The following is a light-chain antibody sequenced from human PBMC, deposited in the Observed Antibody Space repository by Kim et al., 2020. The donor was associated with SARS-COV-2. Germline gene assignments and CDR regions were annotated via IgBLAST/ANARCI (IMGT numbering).Light chain of an antibody. CDR3: QQYKSFPHS. Sequence: GDRVTITCRASQFIDNWLAWYQQKPGKAPNVLIYKTSTLQSGVPSRYSGSGSGTEYSLTISSLQPEDSATYYCQQYKSFPHSFGQGTKLEI. CDR1: QFIDNW. CDR2: KTS. V-gene: IGKV1-5*03. J-gene: IGKJ2*01.